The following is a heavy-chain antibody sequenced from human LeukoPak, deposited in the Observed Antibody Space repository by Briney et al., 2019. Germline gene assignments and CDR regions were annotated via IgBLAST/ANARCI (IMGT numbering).Heavy chain of an antibody. D-gene: IGHD3-22*01. CDR3: ARPHNYYDSSGSWGYYYMDV. CDR1: GGSFSGYY. V-gene: IGHV4-34*01. CDR2: INHSGST. J-gene: IGHJ6*03. Sequence: PSETLSLTCAVYGGSFSGYYWSWIRQPPGKGLEWIGEINHSGSTNYNPSLKSRVTISVDTPKNQFSLKLSSVTAADTAVYYCARPHNYYDSSGSWGYYYMDVWGKGTTVTISS.